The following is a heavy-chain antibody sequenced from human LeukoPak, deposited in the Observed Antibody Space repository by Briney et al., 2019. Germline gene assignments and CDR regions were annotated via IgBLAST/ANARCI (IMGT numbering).Heavy chain of an antibody. Sequence: GGSLRLSCVASGFTFSSYAMSWVRQAPGKGLEWVSAISGSGGSTYYADSVKGRFTISRDNSKNTLYLQMNSLRAEDTAVYYCAKVYPAKPTQKYYFDYWGQGTLVTVSS. J-gene: IGHJ4*02. CDR2: ISGSGGST. CDR1: GFTFSSYA. V-gene: IGHV3-23*01. D-gene: IGHD2/OR15-2a*01. CDR3: AKVYPAKPTQKYYFDY.